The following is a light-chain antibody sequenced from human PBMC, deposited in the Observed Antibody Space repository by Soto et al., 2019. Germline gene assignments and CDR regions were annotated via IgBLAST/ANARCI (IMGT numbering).Light chain of an antibody. V-gene: IGLV2-14*02. CDR2: DVT. CDR3: SSYTDSNPSYV. Sequence: QSVLAQPASVSGSPGQSITISCTGTSSDIGRYNLVSWYQQYPGEAPKLVIYDVTIRPSGVPDRFSGSKSGNTASLTVSGLQAEDEADYYCSSYTDSNPSYVFGTGTKLTVL. J-gene: IGLJ1*01. CDR1: SSDIGRYNL.